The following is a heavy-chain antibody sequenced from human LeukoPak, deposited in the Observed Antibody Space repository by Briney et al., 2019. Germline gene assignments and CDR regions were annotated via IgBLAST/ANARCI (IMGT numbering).Heavy chain of an antibody. Sequence: GASVKVSCKASGYTFTSYYMHWVRQAPGQGLEWMGIINPSGGSTSYAQKFQGRVTMTRDTSTSTVYMELSSLRSEDTAVYYCASPGTYGSGSYYNDLFLGYWGQGTLVTVSS. CDR3: ASPGTYGSGSYYNDLFLGY. CDR2: INPSGGST. V-gene: IGHV1-46*01. CDR1: GYTFTSYY. D-gene: IGHD3-10*01. J-gene: IGHJ4*02.